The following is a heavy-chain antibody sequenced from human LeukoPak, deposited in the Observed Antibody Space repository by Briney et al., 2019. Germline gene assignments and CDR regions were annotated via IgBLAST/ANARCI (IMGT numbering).Heavy chain of an antibody. J-gene: IGHJ3*02. CDR1: GFTFSSYW. Sequence: SGGSLRLSCAASGFTFSSYWMSWVRQAPGKGLEWVANIKQDGSEKYYVDSVKGRFTISRDNAKNSLYLQMNSLRAEDTAVYYCAGTGSYHAFDIWGQGTMVTVSS. CDR2: IKQDGSEK. CDR3: AGTGSYHAFDI. D-gene: IGHD1-26*01. V-gene: IGHV3-7*01.